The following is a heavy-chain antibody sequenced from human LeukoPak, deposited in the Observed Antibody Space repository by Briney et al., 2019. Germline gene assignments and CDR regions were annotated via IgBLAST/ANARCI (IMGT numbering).Heavy chain of an antibody. J-gene: IGHJ4*02. CDR1: GGSISSGDYY. V-gene: IGHV4-30-4*01. CDR2: IYYSGSA. D-gene: IGHD3-10*01. CDR3: ASRFRELLPDF. Sequence: SETLSLTCTVSGGSISSGDYYWGWLRQPPGTGLEWIGYIYYSGSAYYNPSRKSRVTISVDTSKNQFSLKLSSVTAADTAVYYCASRFRELLPDFWGQGTLVTVSS.